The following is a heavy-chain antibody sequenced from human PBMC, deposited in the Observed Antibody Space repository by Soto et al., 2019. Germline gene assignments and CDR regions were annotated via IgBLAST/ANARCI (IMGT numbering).Heavy chain of an antibody. D-gene: IGHD3-22*01. CDR2: INVGNGNI. CDR1: GYTFANYA. J-gene: IGHJ6*04. Sequence: ASVKVSCKASGYTFANYAMHWVRQAPGQRLEWMGWINVGNGNIKYSQKFKGRVTITRDTSATTAYMELSSLRSADTAVYYCAKSEKHYYASSGYSYPPSYYYYGMDVWGKGPTVTASS. CDR3: AKSEKHYYASSGYSYPPSYYYYGMDV. V-gene: IGHV1-3*01.